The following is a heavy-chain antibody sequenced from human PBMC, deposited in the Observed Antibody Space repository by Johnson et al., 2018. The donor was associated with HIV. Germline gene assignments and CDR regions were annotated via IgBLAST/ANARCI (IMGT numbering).Heavy chain of an antibody. Sequence: QVQLVESGGGVVQPGRSLRLSCAASGFTFSSYAMHWVRQAPGKGLEWVAVISYDGSNKYYADSVKGRFTISRDNSKNTLYLKMNSLRAEDTAVYYCARPPGRLRYFDWVEDDAFDIWGQGTMVTVSS. CDR2: ISYDGSNK. CDR3: ARPPGRLRYFDWVEDDAFDI. J-gene: IGHJ3*02. CDR1: GFTFSSYA. D-gene: IGHD3-9*01. V-gene: IGHV3-30*04.